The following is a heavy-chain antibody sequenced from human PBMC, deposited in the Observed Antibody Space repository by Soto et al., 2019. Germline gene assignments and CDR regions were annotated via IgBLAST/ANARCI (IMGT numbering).Heavy chain of an antibody. J-gene: IGHJ4*02. CDR3: ARDAYDYDDTSGYYRH. CDR2: ISSRSSTI. Sequence: EVQLVESGGGLVQPGGSLRLSCAASGFTFSTYKMNWVRQAPGKGLEWVSYISSRSSTIYYADSVKGRFTISRDNAKNSLYLQMNSLRDEDTAVYYCARDAYDYDDTSGYYRHWGQGTLVTVSS. V-gene: IGHV3-48*02. D-gene: IGHD3-22*01. CDR1: GFTFSTYK.